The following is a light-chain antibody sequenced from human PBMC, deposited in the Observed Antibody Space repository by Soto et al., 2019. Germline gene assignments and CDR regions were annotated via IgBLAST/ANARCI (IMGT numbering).Light chain of an antibody. CDR3: SSYTSSSTRV. J-gene: IGLJ1*01. Sequence: QSVLTQPASVSGSPGQSITISCTGTNSDVGVYNYVSWYQQHPGKAPKLMVYDVSNRPSGVFNRFSGSKSGNTASLTISGLQTEDEADYYCSSYTSSSTRVFGTGTKATVL. CDR1: NSDVGVYNY. CDR2: DVS. V-gene: IGLV2-14*03.